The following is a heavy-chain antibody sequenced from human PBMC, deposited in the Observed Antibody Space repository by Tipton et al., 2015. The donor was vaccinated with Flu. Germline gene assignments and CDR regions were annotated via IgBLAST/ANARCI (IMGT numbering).Heavy chain of an antibody. CDR1: GGSISNYY. CDR2: VHYSENA. V-gene: IGHV4-59*08. Sequence: TLSLTCTVSGGSISNYYWSWIRQPPGKGLEWIGYVHYSENASYNPSLKSRVTMSLDTSKNQFSLKLTSVTAADTAVYYCAGLRREERYYDTRGLLDWGQGTLVAVSS. J-gene: IGHJ1*01. D-gene: IGHD3-22*01. CDR3: AGLRREERYYDTRGLLD.